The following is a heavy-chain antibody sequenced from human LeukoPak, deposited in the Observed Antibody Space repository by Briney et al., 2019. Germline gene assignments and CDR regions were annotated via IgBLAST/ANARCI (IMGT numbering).Heavy chain of an antibody. CDR3: ASADCSSTSCPQYYMDV. V-gene: IGHV4-30-4*01. D-gene: IGHD2-2*01. Sequence: SETLSLTCTVSGGSISSGDYYWSWIRQPPGKGLEWIGYIYYSGSTYYNPSLKSRVTISVDTSKNQFSLKLSSVTAADTAVYYCASADCSSTSCPQYYMDVWGKGTTVTVSS. J-gene: IGHJ6*03. CDR1: GGSISSGDYY. CDR2: IYYSGST.